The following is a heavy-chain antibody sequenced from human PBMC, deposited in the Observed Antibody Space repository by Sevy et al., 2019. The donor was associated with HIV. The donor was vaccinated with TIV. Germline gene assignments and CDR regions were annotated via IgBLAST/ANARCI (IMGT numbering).Heavy chain of an antibody. CDR3: ARAPPVRSGDDSLNWFDP. J-gene: IGHJ5*02. V-gene: IGHV4-59*01. CDR1: GGSISAYY. Sequence: SETLSLTCTVSGGSISAYYWSWIRQPPGKPLEYIGYFYYTGSTNYNPSLKSRVTISVDTSKNQFSLKLNSVTAADTAVYFCARAPPVRSGDDSLNWFDPWGQGTLVTVSS. D-gene: IGHD5-12*01. CDR2: FYYTGST.